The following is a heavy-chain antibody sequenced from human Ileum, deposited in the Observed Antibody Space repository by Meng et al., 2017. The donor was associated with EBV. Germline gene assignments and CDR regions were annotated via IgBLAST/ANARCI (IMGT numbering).Heavy chain of an antibody. J-gene: IGHJ4*02. D-gene: IGHD3-22*01. CDR3: ASSDYYRSDY. CDR2: TSHSGST. Sequence: QVQLQESGPGLVXPXXXXSLTCAVSGGSISRSDWWSWVRQPPGKGLEWIGETSHSGSTNYSPSLKGRVTISLDKSKNQLSLKLNSVTAADTAVYYCASSDYYRSDYWGQGTLVTVSS. V-gene: IGHV4-4*02. CDR1: GGSISRSDW.